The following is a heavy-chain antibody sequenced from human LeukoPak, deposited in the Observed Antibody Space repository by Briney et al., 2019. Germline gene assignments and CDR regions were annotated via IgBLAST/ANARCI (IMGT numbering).Heavy chain of an antibody. CDR1: GDSINNYY. CDR3: ARGPYSYDSSGAFDI. D-gene: IGHD3-22*01. CDR2: VYTSGST. J-gene: IGHJ3*02. V-gene: IGHV4-4*07. Sequence: SETLSLTCNVSGDSINNYYWSWIRQPAGKGLEWIGRVYTSGSTNYNPSLKSRVTMSVDTSKNQFSLKLSSVTAADTAVYFCARGPYSYDSSGAFDIWGQGTMVTVSS.